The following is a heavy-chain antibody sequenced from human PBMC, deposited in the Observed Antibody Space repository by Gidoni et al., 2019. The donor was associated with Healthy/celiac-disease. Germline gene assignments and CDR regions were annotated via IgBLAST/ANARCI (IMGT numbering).Heavy chain of an antibody. D-gene: IGHD5-18*01. J-gene: IGHJ5*02. CDR3: ARGLVPKIQLWLGTRGRWFDP. V-gene: IGHV4-34*01. CDR1: GGSFSGYY. Sequence: QVQLQQWGAGLLKPSETLSLTCAVYGGSFSGYYWSWIRQPPGKGLEWIGEINHSGSTNYNPSLKSRVTISVDTSKNQFSLKLSSVTAADTAVYYCARGLVPKIQLWLGTRGRWFDPWGQGTLVTVSS. CDR2: INHSGST.